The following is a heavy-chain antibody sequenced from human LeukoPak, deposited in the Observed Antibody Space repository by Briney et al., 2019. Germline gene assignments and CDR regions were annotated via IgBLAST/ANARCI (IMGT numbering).Heavy chain of an antibody. CDR1: GYTFTSYG. CDR3: ARDRGYFDWLSLPDY. J-gene: IGHJ4*02. D-gene: IGHD3-9*01. V-gene: IGHV1-18*01. Sequence: ASVKVSCKASGYTFTSYGISWVRQAPGQGLEWMGWISVYNGNTNYAQKLQGRVTMTTDTSTSTAYMELKSLRSDDTAVYYCARDRGYFDWLSLPDYWGQGTLVTVSS. CDR2: ISVYNGNT.